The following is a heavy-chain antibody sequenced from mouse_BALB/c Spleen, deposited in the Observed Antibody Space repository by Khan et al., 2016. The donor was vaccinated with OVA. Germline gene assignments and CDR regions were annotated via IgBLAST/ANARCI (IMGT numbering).Heavy chain of an antibody. J-gene: IGHJ3*01. V-gene: IGHV1-80*01. Sequence: QVQLKESGADLVRPAPSVSLSCNASGYAFSNYWVYSVKQRLAQGLVGIGQFFPGDGDTSFNRTLRGKATLTPDQSTSKAYLQLSSLTSEDSAAFFCARGGYDYFDYWGQGTLVTVSA. CDR1: GYAFSNYW. CDR3: ARGGYDYFDY. D-gene: IGHD2-12*01. CDR2: FFPGDGDT.